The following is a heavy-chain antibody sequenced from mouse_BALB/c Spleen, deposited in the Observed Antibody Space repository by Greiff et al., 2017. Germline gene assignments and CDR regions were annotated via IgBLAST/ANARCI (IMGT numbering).Heavy chain of an antibody. V-gene: IGHV3-2*02. CDR1: GYSITSDYA. CDR3: ARFTTATFDY. CDR2: ISYSGST. D-gene: IGHD1-2*01. Sequence: EVKLQESGPGLVKPSQSLSLTCTVTGYSITSDYAWNWIRQFPGNKLEWMGYISYSGSTSYNPSLKSRISITRDTSKNQFFLQLNSVTTEDTATYYCARFTTATFDYWGQGTTLTVSS. J-gene: IGHJ2*01.